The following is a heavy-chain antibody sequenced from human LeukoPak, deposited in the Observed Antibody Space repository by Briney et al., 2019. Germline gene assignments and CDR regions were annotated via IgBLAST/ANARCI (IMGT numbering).Heavy chain of an antibody. D-gene: IGHD6-19*01. J-gene: IGHJ4*02. Sequence: KASETLSLTCTVSGGSMTSYYWTWIRQPPGKGLEWIGYIYYSGSTNYNPSLMSRVTISVDTSKNHFSLRLSSVTAADTAVYYCARSGFYNTGWAHFDSWGQGALVTVSS. CDR2: IYYSGST. CDR3: ARSGFYNTGWAHFDS. CDR1: GGSMTSYY. V-gene: IGHV4-59*08.